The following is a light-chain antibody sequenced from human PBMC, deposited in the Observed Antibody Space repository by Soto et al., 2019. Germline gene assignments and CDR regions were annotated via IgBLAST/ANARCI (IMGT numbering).Light chain of an antibody. J-gene: IGKJ2*01. V-gene: IGKV3-11*01. CDR1: RSVSSY. CDR2: DAS. Sequence: EILLTQSPATLSLSPGEASPLSCRATRSVSSYLAWYQQKPGQAPRLLIYDASSRPTDIPARFSGSGSGTDFTLTISSLEPEDFATYYCLQQNNYPRTFGQGTKVDIK. CDR3: LQQNNYPRT.